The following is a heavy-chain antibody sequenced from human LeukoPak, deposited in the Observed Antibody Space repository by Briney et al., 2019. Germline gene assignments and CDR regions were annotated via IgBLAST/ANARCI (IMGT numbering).Heavy chain of an antibody. CDR2: IYYSKNT. CDR1: GXSISSSSSY. D-gene: IGHD5-18*01. Sequence: SETLSLTCTVSGXSISSSSSYWGWIRQPPGKGLEWIGSIYYSKNTYYNPSLKSRVTISADTSKNQFSLTLGSVSATDTAVYYCVSPRGFSYGYFDYWGQGTLVTVSS. CDR3: VSPRGFSYGYFDY. J-gene: IGHJ4*02. V-gene: IGHV4-39*01.